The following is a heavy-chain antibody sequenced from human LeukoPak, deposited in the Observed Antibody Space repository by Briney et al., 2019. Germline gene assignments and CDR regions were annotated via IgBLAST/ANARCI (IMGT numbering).Heavy chain of an antibody. CDR2: INPSGGST. V-gene: IGHV1-46*01. Sequence: ASVKVSCKASGGTFSSYAINWVRQATGQGLEWMGLINPSGGSTRYAQKFQGRVTMTRDMSTSTVYMELSSLRSEDTAVYYCARALPHRRLMDTTMEQHWFDPWGQGTLVTVSS. J-gene: IGHJ5*02. CDR1: GGTFSSYA. CDR3: ARALPHRRLMDTTMEQHWFDP. D-gene: IGHD5-18*01.